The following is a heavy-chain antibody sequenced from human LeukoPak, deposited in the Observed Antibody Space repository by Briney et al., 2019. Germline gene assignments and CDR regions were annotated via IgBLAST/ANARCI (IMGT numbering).Heavy chain of an antibody. Sequence: SGGSLRLSCAASGFTFSSYGMHWVRQAPGKGLEWVAVIWYDGSNKYYADSVKGRFTISRDNSKNTLYLQMNSLRAEDTAVYYCARGESRGYYFDYWGQGTLVTVSS. CDR3: ARGESRGYYFDY. CDR1: GFTFSSYG. V-gene: IGHV3-33*01. CDR2: IWYDGSNK. D-gene: IGHD1-26*01. J-gene: IGHJ4*02.